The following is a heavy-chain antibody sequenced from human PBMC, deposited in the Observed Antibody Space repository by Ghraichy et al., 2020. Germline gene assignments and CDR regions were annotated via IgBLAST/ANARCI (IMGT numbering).Heavy chain of an antibody. CDR3: AKTNYDSVLGSYPLGY. D-gene: IGHD3-16*01. Sequence: GGSLRLSCAASGFTFSSYAMSWVRQAPGKGLEWVSAISGSGGSTYYADSVKGRFTISRDNAKNSLYLQMNSLRAEDTAVYYCAKTNYDSVLGSYPLGYWGQGTLVTVSS. V-gene: IGHV3-23*01. J-gene: IGHJ4*02. CDR1: GFTFSSYA. CDR2: ISGSGGST.